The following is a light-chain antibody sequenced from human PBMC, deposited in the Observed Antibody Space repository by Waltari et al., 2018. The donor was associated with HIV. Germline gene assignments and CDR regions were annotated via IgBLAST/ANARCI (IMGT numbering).Light chain of an antibody. CDR3: QQYNNWPPLMYT. Sequence: EILLTQSPAPLSVSPWERATLSCRASQSVSSNLAWYQQKPGQAPRLLIYGASTRATGIPARFSGSGSGTEFTLTISSLQSEDFAVYYCQQYNNWPPLMYTFGQGTKLEIK. CDR2: GAS. CDR1: QSVSSN. V-gene: IGKV3-15*01. J-gene: IGKJ2*01.